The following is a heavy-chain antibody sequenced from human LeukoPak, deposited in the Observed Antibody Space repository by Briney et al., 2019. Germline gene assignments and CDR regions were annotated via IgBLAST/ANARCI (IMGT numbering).Heavy chain of an antibody. D-gene: IGHD3-10*01. Sequence: GGSLRLSCAASGFTVSSNYMSWVRQAPGKGLEWVSVIHSGGSTYYADSVKGRFTISRDNSKNTLYLQMNSLRAEDTAVYYCARRWFGEDDAFDIWGQGTMVTVSS. CDR2: IHSGGST. CDR1: GFTVSSNY. CDR3: ARRWFGEDDAFDI. V-gene: IGHV3-66*01. J-gene: IGHJ3*02.